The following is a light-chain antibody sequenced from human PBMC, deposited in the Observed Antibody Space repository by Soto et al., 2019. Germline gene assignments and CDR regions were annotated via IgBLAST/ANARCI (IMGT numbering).Light chain of an antibody. V-gene: IGLV2-23*02. Sequence: SALTQPASVSGSPGQSITISCTGTSSDVGSYNLVSWYQQHPGKAPKLMICEVSRRPSGVANRFSGSKSGNTASLTISGLQTEDEADYYCCSYASSSTYVFGTGTKVTVL. J-gene: IGLJ1*01. CDR2: EVS. CDR3: CSYASSSTYV. CDR1: SSDVGSYNL.